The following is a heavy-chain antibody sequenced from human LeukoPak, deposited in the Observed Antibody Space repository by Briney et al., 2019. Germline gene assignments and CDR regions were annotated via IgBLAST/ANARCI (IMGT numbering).Heavy chain of an antibody. CDR3: ARFAWGFDY. CDR2: IYYSGST. J-gene: IGHJ4*02. D-gene: IGHD3-16*01. V-gene: IGHV4-39*01. Sequence: PLETLSLSCTVSGGSISSSSYYWGWIRQPPGKGLEWIGSIYYSGSTYYNPSLKSRVTISVDTSKNQFSLKLSSVTAADTAVYYCARFAWGFDYWGQGTLVTVSS. CDR1: GGSISSSSYY.